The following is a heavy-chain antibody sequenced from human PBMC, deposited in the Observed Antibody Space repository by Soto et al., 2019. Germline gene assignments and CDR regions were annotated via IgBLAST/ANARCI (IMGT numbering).Heavy chain of an antibody. V-gene: IGHV4-39*01. J-gene: IGHJ3*02. CDR1: GGSISSSSYY. Sequence: SETLSLTCTVSGGSISSSSYYWGWIRQPPGKGLEWIGSIYYSGSTYYNPSLKSRVTISVDTSKNQFSLKLSSVTAADTAVYYCARPDIVVVPAAMPGIFENDAFDIWGQGTMVTVSS. CDR3: ARPDIVVVPAAMPGIFENDAFDI. CDR2: IYYSGST. D-gene: IGHD2-2*01.